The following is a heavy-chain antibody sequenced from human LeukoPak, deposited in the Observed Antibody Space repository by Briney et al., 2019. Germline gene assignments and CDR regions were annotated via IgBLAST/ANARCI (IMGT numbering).Heavy chain of an antibody. CDR3: ARAASGTTGPYYYYYYMDV. CDR2: ISSSGSTR. Sequence: GGSLRLSCAASGFTFSSYEMNWVRQAPGKGLEWVSYISSSGSTRYYADSVKGRFTISRDNAKNSLYLQMNSLRAEDTAVYYCARAASGTTGPYYYYYYMDVWGKGTTVTVSS. J-gene: IGHJ6*03. V-gene: IGHV3-48*03. CDR1: GFTFSSYE. D-gene: IGHD1-1*01.